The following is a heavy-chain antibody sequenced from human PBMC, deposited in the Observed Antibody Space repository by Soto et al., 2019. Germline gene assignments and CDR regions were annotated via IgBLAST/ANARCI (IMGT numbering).Heavy chain of an antibody. D-gene: IGHD6-13*01. Sequence: AVSGGSLSRGGYSWSWIRQPPGKGLEWIGYIYHSGSTYYNPSLKSRVTISVDRSKNQFSLKLSSVTAADTAVYYCARSPAAAARAWFDPWGQGTLVTVSS. CDR1: GGSLSRGGYS. CDR3: ARSPAAAARAWFDP. J-gene: IGHJ5*02. CDR2: IYHSGST. V-gene: IGHV4-30-2*01.